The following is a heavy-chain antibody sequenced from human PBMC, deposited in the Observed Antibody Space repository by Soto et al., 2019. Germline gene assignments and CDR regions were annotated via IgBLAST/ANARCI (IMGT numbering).Heavy chain of an antibody. CDR1: GGSISSYY. J-gene: IGHJ4*02. V-gene: IGHV4-59*01. D-gene: IGHD4-17*01. CDR2: IYYSGST. CDR3: ARAAGYGDYVFYFDY. Sequence: SETLSLTCTVSGGSISSYYWSWIRQPPGKGLEWIGYIYYSGSTNYNPSLKSRVTISVDTSKNQFSLKLSPVTAADTALYYCARAAGYGDYVFYFDYWGQGTLVTVSS.